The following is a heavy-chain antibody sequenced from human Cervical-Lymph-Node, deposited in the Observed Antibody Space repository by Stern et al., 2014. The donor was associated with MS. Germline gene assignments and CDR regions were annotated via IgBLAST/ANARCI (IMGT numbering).Heavy chain of an antibody. CDR2: IDWDDDK. CDR3: ARGATPQLDY. V-gene: IGHV2-70*04. J-gene: IGHJ4*02. CDR1: GFSLSTSGMR. Sequence: ESGPALVKPTQTLTLTCTFSGFSLSTSGMRVSWIRQPPGKALEWLARIDWDDDKFYSTSLKTRLTISKDTSKTQVVLTMTNMAPVDTATYYCARGATPQLDYWGQGTLVTVSS.